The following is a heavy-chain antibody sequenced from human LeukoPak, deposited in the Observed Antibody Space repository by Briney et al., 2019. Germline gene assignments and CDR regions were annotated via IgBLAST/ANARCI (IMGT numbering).Heavy chain of an antibody. V-gene: IGHV3-21*01. CDR2: ISSSSSYI. Sequence: GGSLRLSCVASGFTFSSYWMHWVRQDPRKGLVWVSSISSSSSYIYYADSVKGRFTISRDNAKNSLSLQMNSLRAEDTAVYYCARSWGSYYLKHAFDIWGQGTKVTVSS. J-gene: IGHJ3*02. D-gene: IGHD3-10*01. CDR3: ARSWGSYYLKHAFDI. CDR1: GFTFSSYW.